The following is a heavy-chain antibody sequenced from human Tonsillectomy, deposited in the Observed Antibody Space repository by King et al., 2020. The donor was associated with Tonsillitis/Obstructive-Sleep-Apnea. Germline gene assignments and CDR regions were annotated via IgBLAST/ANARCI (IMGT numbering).Heavy chain of an antibody. Sequence: VTLKESGPALVKPTQTLTLTCTFSGVSLSSSGMCVSWIRQPPGKALEWLARIDWDDDKYYSTSLKTRLTISKDTSKNQVVLIMINMDPVDTATYYCARIPYHSGWSYSFDYWGQGTLVTVSS. CDR2: IDWDDDK. J-gene: IGHJ4*02. CDR3: ARIPYHSGWSYSFDY. V-gene: IGHV2-70*11. CDR1: GVSLSSSGMC. D-gene: IGHD6-19*01.